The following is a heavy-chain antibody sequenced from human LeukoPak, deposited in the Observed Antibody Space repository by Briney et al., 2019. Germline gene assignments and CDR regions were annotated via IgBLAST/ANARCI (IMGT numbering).Heavy chain of an antibody. CDR3: ARASKDSSGYYFDY. CDR1: GFTVSSNY. J-gene: IGHJ4*02. CDR2: IYSGGST. Sequence: GGSLRLSCAASGFTVSSNYMSWVRQAPGKGLEWVSVIYSGGSTSYADSVKGRFTISRDNAKNTLYLQMNSLRAEDTAVYYCARASKDSSGYYFDYWGQGTLVTVSS. D-gene: IGHD3-22*01. V-gene: IGHV3-66*01.